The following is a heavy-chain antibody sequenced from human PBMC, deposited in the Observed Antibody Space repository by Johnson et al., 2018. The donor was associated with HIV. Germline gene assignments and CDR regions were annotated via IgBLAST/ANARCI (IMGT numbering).Heavy chain of an antibody. V-gene: IGHV3-15*01. CDR3: AKVGGRHDYGDYLGAFDI. CDR1: GFTFSNAW. D-gene: IGHD4-17*01. Sequence: VQLVESGGGLVQPGGSLRLSCAASGFTFSNAWMSWVRQAPGKGLEWVGRIKSKTDGGTTDYAAPVKGRFTISRDNSKNTLYLQMNSLRAEDTAVYYCAKVGGRHDYGDYLGAFDIWGQGTMVTVSS. CDR2: IKSKTDGGTT. J-gene: IGHJ3*02.